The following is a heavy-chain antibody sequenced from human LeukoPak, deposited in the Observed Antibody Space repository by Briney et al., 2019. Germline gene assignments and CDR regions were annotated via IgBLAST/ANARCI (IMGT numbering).Heavy chain of an antibody. CDR3: ARSRRHYITMIVVANNWFDP. D-gene: IGHD3-22*01. J-gene: IGHJ5*02. Sequence: SETLSLTCAVHGGSFSGYYWSWIRQPPGKGLEWIGEINHSGSTNYNPSLKSRVTISVDTSKNQFSLKLSSVTAADTAVYYCARSRRHYITMIVVANNWFDPWGQGTLVTVSS. CDR1: GGSFSGYY. CDR2: INHSGST. V-gene: IGHV4-34*01.